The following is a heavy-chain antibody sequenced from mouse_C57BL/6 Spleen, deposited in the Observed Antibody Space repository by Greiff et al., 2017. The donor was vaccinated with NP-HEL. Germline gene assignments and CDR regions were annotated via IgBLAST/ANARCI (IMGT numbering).Heavy chain of an antibody. J-gene: IGHJ3*01. D-gene: IGHD4-1*01. CDR3: ARPNELGLAY. CDR2: IDPSDSYT. V-gene: IGHV1-59*01. CDR1: GYTFTSYW. Sequence: QVQLQQPGAELVRPGTSVKLSCKASGYTFTSYWMHWVKQRPGQGLEWIGVIDPSDSYTNYNQKFKGKATLTVDTSSGTAYMQLSSLTSEDSAVYYCARPNELGLAYWGQGTLVTVSA.